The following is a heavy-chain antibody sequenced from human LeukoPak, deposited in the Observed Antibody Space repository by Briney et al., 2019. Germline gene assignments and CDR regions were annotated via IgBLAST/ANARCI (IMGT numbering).Heavy chain of an antibody. CDR1: GFTFSSYG. D-gene: IGHD3-22*01. Sequence: GGSLRLSCAASGFTFSSYGMHWVRQAPGKGLEWVAFIRYDGSNKYYADSVKGRFTISRDNSKNTLYLQMNSLRAEDTAVYYCARPLNYYDSSGYPLYAFDIWGQGTMVTVSS. CDR2: IRYDGSNK. J-gene: IGHJ3*02. V-gene: IGHV3-30*02. CDR3: ARPLNYYDSSGYPLYAFDI.